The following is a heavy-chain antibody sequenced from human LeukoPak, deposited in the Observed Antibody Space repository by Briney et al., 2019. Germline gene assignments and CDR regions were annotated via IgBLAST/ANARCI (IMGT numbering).Heavy chain of an antibody. CDR3: ASLLYSSPGGY. V-gene: IGHV1-2*02. D-gene: IGHD1-26*01. J-gene: IGHJ4*02. CDR1: GYTFTGYY. Sequence: ASVKVSCKASGYTFTGYYMHWVRQAPGQGLEWMGWINPNSGGTNHAQKFQGRVTMTRDTSISTAYMELSRLRSDDTAVYYCASLLYSSPGGYWGQGTLVTVSS. CDR2: INPNSGGT.